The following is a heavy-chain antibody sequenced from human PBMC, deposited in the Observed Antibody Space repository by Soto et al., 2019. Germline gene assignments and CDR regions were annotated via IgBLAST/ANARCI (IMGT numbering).Heavy chain of an antibody. Sequence: GGSMRLFSAASGFTFSSYAMQWFRQAPGKGLELVAVISYDGSNKYYADSVKGRFTISRDNSKNTLYLQMNSLRAEDTAVYYCARGPSSLTRFAYWGQGTRVT. J-gene: IGHJ4*01. CDR2: ISYDGSNK. CDR3: ARGPSSLTRFAY. CDR1: GFTFSSYA. V-gene: IGHV3-30-3*01. D-gene: IGHD2-2*01.